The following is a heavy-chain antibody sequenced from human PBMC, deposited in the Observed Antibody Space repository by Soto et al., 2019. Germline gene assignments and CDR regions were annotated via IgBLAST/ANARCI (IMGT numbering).Heavy chain of an antibody. V-gene: IGHV4-59*01. CDR3: ARENKIYWWRDCYTDCYCGMDV. J-gene: IGHJ6*02. CDR1: GGSISSYY. D-gene: IGHD2-21*02. CDR2: IYYSGST. Sequence: SETLSLTCTVSGGSISSYYWSWIRQPPGKGLEWIGYIYYSGSTNYNPSLKSRVTISVDTSKNQFSLKLSSVTAADTAVYFCARENKIYWWRDCYTDCYCGMDVCGQGTTVTVAS.